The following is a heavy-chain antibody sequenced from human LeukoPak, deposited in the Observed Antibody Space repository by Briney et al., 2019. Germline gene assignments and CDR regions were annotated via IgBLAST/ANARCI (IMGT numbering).Heavy chain of an antibody. CDR2: IYYSGST. D-gene: IGHD2-15*01. CDR1: GGSISSSSYY. J-gene: IGHJ6*03. V-gene: IGHV4-39*01. Sequence: SETLSLTCTVSGGSISSSSYYWGWIRQPPGKGLEWIGSIYYSGSTYYNPSLKSRVTISVDTSKNQFSLKLSSVTAADTAVYYCARQAGSIYYYYYMDVWGKGTTVTVSS. CDR3: ARQAGSIYYYYYMDV.